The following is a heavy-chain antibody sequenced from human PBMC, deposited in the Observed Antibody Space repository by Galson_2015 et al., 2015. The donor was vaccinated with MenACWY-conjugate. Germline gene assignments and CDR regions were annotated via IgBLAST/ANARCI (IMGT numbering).Heavy chain of an antibody. Sequence: SLRLSCAASGFTFSSYTMNWVRQAPGKGLEWVSSITSSSSYIYFADSVKGRFTISRDNAKNSLYLQMNSLRAEDTAVYYCARDLEVGATGDFGYWGQGTLVTVSS. J-gene: IGHJ4*02. CDR1: GFTFSSYT. D-gene: IGHD4-17*01. CDR2: ITSSSSYI. CDR3: ARDLEVGATGDFGY. V-gene: IGHV3-21*01.